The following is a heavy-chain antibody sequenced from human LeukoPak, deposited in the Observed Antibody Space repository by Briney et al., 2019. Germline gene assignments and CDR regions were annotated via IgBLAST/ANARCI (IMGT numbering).Heavy chain of an antibody. CDR1: GFTLSNYG. CDR3: ARDEEYSGSYGGSYFDY. J-gene: IGHJ4*02. V-gene: IGHV3-33*01. D-gene: IGHD1-26*01. CDR2: IWYDGSNK. Sequence: GRSLRLSCAASGFTLSNYGMHWVRQAPGKGLEWVAVIWYDGSNKDYADSVKGRIAISRDNSKNTLYLKMNSLRAEDTAVYYCARDEEYSGSYGGSYFDYWGQGTLVTVSS.